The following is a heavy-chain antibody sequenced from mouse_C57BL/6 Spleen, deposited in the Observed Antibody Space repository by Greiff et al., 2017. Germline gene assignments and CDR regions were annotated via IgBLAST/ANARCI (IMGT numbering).Heavy chain of an antibody. CDR2: IDPSDSYT. Sequence: QVQLQQPGAELVRPGTSVKLSCKASGYTFTSYWMHWVKQRPGQGLEWIGVIDPSDSYTNYNQKFKGKATLTVDTSSSTAYMQLSSLTSEDSAVYYCARTDYYGSFYAMDYWGQGTSVTVSS. J-gene: IGHJ4*01. V-gene: IGHV1-59*01. CDR1: GYTFTSYW. D-gene: IGHD1-1*01. CDR3: ARTDYYGSFYAMDY.